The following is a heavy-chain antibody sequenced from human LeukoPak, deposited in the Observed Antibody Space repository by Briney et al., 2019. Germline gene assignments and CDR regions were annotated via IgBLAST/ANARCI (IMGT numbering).Heavy chain of an antibody. J-gene: IGHJ4*02. CDR2: IYTSGST. D-gene: IGHD6-19*01. CDR1: GGSISSYY. CDR3: ARRKGPGIAVAGPTYFDY. Sequence: SETLSLTCTVAGGSISSYYWSWIRQPAGKGLEWIGRIYTSGSTNYNPSLKSRVTISVDTSKNQFSLKLSSVTAADTAVYYCARRKGPGIAVAGPTYFDYWGQGTLVTVSS. V-gene: IGHV4-4*07.